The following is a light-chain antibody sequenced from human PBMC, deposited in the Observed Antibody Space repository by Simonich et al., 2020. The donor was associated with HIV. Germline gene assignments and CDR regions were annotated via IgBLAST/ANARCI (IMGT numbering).Light chain of an antibody. J-gene: IGKJ2*01. V-gene: IGKV1-5*03. CDR2: KAS. CDR3: QQFNSYSYT. CDR1: QSISSW. Sequence: DIQMTQSPSTLSASVGDRVTITCRASQSISSWLAWYQQKPGKAPKLLIYKASSLESGVPSRFSGSGSGTEFTLTISSLQPDDFATYYCQQFNSYSYTLGQGTKVEIK.